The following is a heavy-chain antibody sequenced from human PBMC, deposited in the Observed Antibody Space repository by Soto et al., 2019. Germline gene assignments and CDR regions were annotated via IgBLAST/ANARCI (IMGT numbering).Heavy chain of an antibody. J-gene: IGHJ6*02. CDR2: IYYSGST. Sequence: SETLSLTCTVSGGSISSSSYYWGWIRQPPGKGLEWIGSIYYSGSTYYDPSLKSRVTISVDTSKNQFSLKLSSVTTADTAVYYCATNYAYYYYGMDVWGQGTTVTVSS. CDR1: GGSISSSSYY. CDR3: ATNYAYYYYGMDV. V-gene: IGHV4-39*01. D-gene: IGHD4-4*01.